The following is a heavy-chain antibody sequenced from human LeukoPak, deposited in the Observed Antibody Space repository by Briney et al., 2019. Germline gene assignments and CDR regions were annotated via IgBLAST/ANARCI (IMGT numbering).Heavy chain of an antibody. CDR2: INPRSGGT. V-gene: IGHV1-2*02. Sequence: ASVKVSCKASGYSFIDYYMHWVRQAHGQGPEWMGWINPRSGGTTYAQKFHGRVTMTRDTSITTAYMELTRLTSDDTAVYYCARGDYGDSFDYWGQGTLVTVSS. CDR1: GYSFIDYY. J-gene: IGHJ4*02. D-gene: IGHD4-17*01. CDR3: ARGDYGDSFDY.